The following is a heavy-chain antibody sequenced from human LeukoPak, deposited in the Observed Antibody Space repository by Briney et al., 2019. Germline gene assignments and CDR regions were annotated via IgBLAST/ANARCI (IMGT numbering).Heavy chain of an antibody. Sequence: SETLSLTCAVYGGSFGGYYWSWIRQPPGKGLEWIGEINHSGSTNYNPSLKSRVTISVDTSKNQFSLKLSSVTAADTAVYYCARGRGYDILTGYFDYWGQGTLVTVSS. CDR3: ARGRGYDILTGYFDY. CDR1: GGSFGGYY. J-gene: IGHJ4*02. D-gene: IGHD3-9*01. V-gene: IGHV4-34*01. CDR2: INHSGST.